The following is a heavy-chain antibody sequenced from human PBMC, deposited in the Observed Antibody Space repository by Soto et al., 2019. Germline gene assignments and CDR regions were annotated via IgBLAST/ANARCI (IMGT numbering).Heavy chain of an antibody. Sequence: ASVNVSCKASGYTFTSYDINWVRQATGQGLEWMGWMNPNSGNTGYAQKFQGRVTMTRNTSISTAYMELSSLRSEDTAVYYCARSRITMVRGEYYFDYWGQGTLVTVSS. CDR3: ARSRITMVRGEYYFDY. D-gene: IGHD3-10*01. J-gene: IGHJ4*02. CDR2: MNPNSGNT. CDR1: GYTFTSYD. V-gene: IGHV1-8*01.